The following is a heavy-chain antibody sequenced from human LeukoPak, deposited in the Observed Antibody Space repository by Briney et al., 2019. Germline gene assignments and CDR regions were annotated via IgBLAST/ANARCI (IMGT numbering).Heavy chain of an antibody. CDR1: GGTFSSYA. Sequence: ASVKVSCKASGGTFSSYAISWVRQAPGQGLEWMGGIIPIFGTANYAQKFQGRVTITADESTSTAYMELSSLRSEDTAVYYCARRGSWYSSGPRYFDYWGQGTLVTVSS. V-gene: IGHV1-69*13. D-gene: IGHD6-19*01. CDR3: ARRGSWYSSGPRYFDY. J-gene: IGHJ4*02. CDR2: IIPIFGTA.